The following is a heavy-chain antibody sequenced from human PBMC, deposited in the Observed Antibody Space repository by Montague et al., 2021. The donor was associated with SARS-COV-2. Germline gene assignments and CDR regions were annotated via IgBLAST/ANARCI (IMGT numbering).Heavy chain of an antibody. Sequence: TPSLTCTVSGGSISGGGYYWSWIRQHPGKGLEWIGYIYYSGSTYYNPSLKSRVTISVDTSKNQFSLKLSSVTAADTAVYYCTRTPAVYVVVVPAARGHFDYWGQGTLVTVSS. J-gene: IGHJ4*02. V-gene: IGHV4-31*03. D-gene: IGHD2-2*01. CDR2: IYYSGST. CDR3: TRTPAVYVVVVPAARGHFDY. CDR1: GGSISGGGYY.